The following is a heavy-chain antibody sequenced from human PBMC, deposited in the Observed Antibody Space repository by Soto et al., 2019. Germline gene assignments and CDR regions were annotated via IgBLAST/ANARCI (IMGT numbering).Heavy chain of an antibody. Sequence: TSETLSLTCAVYGGSFSGYYWSWICQPPGKGLEWSGEINHSGSTNYNPSLKSRVTISVDTSKNQFSLKLSSVTAAATAVYYCARGRYYDFWSGYRRDYYGMDVWGQGTTVTVSS. J-gene: IGHJ6*02. CDR3: ARGRYYDFWSGYRRDYYGMDV. CDR2: INHSGST. V-gene: IGHV4-34*01. CDR1: GGSFSGYY. D-gene: IGHD3-3*01.